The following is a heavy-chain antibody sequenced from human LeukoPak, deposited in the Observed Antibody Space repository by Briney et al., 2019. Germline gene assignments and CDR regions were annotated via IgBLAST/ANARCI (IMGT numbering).Heavy chain of an antibody. CDR3: AKVGTSRGTGFDP. CDR1: GYTFSSND. CDR2: MNPNSGNT. Sequence: AASVKVSCKASGYTFSSNDINWVRQATGQGLEWMGWMNPNSGNTAYAQKFQGRVTMTRDTSISTAYMELSGLRSDDTAVYYCAKVGTSRGTGFDPWGQGPLVIVSS. V-gene: IGHV1-8*01. D-gene: IGHD1-14*01. J-gene: IGHJ5*02.